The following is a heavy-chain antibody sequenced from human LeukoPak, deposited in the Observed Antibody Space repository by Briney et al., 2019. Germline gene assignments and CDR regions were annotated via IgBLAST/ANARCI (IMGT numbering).Heavy chain of an antibody. V-gene: IGHV4-34*08. CDR1: GFTFSDYY. J-gene: IGHJ5*02. Sequence: GSLRLSCAASGFTFSDYYMSWIRQPPGKGLEWIGEINHSGSTNYNPSLKSRVTISVDTSKNQFSLKLSSVTAADTAVYYCTTYYYDSSGSFFDPWGQGTLVTVSS. D-gene: IGHD3-22*01. CDR2: INHSGST. CDR3: TTYYYDSSGSFFDP.